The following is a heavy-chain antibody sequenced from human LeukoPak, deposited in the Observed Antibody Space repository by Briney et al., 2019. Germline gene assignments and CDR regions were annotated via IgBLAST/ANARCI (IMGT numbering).Heavy chain of an antibody. CDR1: GGSISSGGYY. J-gene: IGHJ5*02. V-gene: IGHV4-31*03. CDR3: ARAYGSGRINWFDP. D-gene: IGHD3-10*01. CDR2: IYYSGST. Sequence: PSETLSLTCTVSGGSISSGGYYWSWIRQHPGKGLEWIGYIYYSGSTYYNPSLKSRVTISVDTSKNQFSLKLSSETAADTAVYYCARAYGSGRINWFDPWGQGTLVTVSS.